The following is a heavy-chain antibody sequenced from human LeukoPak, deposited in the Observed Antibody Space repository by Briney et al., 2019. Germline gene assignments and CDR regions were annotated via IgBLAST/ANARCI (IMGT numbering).Heavy chain of an antibody. CDR2: IYHSGST. V-gene: IGHV4-30-2*02. CDR3: ARRRVGATKNYFDY. Sequence: SQTLSLTCAVSGGSISSGGYSWSWIRQPPGKGLEWIGYIYHSGSTYYNPSLKSRVTISVDRSKSQFSLKLSSVTAADTAVYYCARRRVGATKNYFDYWGQGTLVTVSS. D-gene: IGHD1-26*01. J-gene: IGHJ4*02. CDR1: GGSISSGGYS.